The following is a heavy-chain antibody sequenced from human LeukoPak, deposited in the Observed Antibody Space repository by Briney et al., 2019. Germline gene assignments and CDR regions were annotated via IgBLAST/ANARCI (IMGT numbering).Heavy chain of an antibody. D-gene: IGHD3-10*01. CDR3: ARNYKPSLWFGRPNYGMDV. V-gene: IGHV4-59*01. J-gene: IGHJ6*02. CDR2: IYYSGST. CDR1: GGSISSYY. Sequence: PSETLSLTCTVSGGSISSYYWSWIRQPPGKGLEWIGYIYYSGSTNYNPSLKSRVTISVDTSKNQFSLKLSSVTAADTAVYYCARNYKPSLWFGRPNYGMDVWGQGTTVTVSS.